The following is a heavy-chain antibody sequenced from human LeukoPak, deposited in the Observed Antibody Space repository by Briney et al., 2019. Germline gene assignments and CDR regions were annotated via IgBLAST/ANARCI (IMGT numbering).Heavy chain of an antibody. CDR1: GGSISSGGYY. CDR2: IYYSGST. D-gene: IGHD3-16*01. Sequence: PSETLSLTCTVSGGSISSGGYYWSWIRQHPGKGLEWIGYIYYSGSTYYNPSLKSRVTISVDTSKNQFSLKLSSVTAADTAVYYCARDRGWGGGKAFDIWGQGTMVTVSS. V-gene: IGHV4-31*03. CDR3: ARDRGWGGGKAFDI. J-gene: IGHJ3*02.